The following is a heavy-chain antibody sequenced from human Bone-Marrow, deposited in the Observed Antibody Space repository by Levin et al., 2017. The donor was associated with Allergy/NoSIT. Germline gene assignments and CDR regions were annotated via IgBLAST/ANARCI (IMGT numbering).Heavy chain of an antibody. V-gene: IGHV4-59*08. D-gene: IGHD4-17*01. Sequence: GSLRLSCTVSGGSISSYYWSWIRQPPGKGLEWIGYIYYSGSTNYNPSLKSRVTISVDTSKNQFSLKLSSVTAADTAVYYCARGVTTGYYFDYWGQGTLVTVSS. CDR1: GGSISSYY. CDR3: ARGVTTGYYFDY. J-gene: IGHJ4*02. CDR2: IYYSGST.